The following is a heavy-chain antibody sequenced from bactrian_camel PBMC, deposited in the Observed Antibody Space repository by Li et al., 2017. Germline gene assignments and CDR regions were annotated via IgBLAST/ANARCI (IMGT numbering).Heavy chain of an antibody. CDR3: AAGLPGANRCSDH. Sequence: VQLVESGGGSVQAGGSLTLSCTASGYTYSSNCMAWVRQAPGKEREGVAAIEPDGTTSVSDFVKGRFTISEDIVKNILYLQMNNLKPEDTAMYYCAAGLPGANRCSDHWGQGIQVTVS. J-gene: IGHJ4*01. CDR2: IEPDGTT. V-gene: IGHV3S26*01. CDR1: GYTYSSNC. D-gene: IGHD3*01.